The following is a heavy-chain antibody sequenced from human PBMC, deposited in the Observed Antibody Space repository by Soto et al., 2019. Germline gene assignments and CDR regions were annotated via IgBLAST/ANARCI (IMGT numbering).Heavy chain of an antibody. D-gene: IGHD4-17*01. Sequence: QVQLVQSGAEVKKPGASVKVSCKASGYTFTGYYMHWVRQAPGQGLEWMGWINPNSGGTNYAQKFQGRVTMTRDTSISTAYMELSRLRSDDTAVYYCARDGDYGAYAGGGYFDYWGQGTLVTVSS. V-gene: IGHV1-2*02. CDR2: INPNSGGT. CDR3: ARDGDYGAYAGGGYFDY. J-gene: IGHJ4*02. CDR1: GYTFTGYY.